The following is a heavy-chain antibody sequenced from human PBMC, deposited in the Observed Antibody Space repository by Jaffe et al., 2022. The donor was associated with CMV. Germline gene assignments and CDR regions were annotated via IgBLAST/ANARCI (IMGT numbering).Heavy chain of an antibody. Sequence: EVQLLESGGGLVQPGGSLRLSCAASGFTFSSYAMSWVRQAPGKGLEWVSAISGSGGSTYYADSVKGRFTISRDNSKNTLYLQMNSLRAEDTAVYYCAKDRDIVVVVRYYFDYWGQGTLVTVSS. V-gene: IGHV3-23*01. CDR3: AKDRDIVVVVRYYFDY. CDR2: ISGSGGST. D-gene: IGHD2-15*01. CDR1: GFTFSSYA. J-gene: IGHJ4*02.